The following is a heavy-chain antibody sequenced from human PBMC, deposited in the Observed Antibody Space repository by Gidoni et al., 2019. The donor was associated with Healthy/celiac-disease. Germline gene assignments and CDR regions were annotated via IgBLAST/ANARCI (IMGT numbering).Heavy chain of an antibody. Sequence: QVQLQESGPGLVKPSETLSLPCTVSVGSVSSYYWSWIRQPPGKGLEWIGYIYYSGSTNYNPSLKSRVTISVDTSKNQFSLKLSSVTAADTAVYYCARAKGGYDQGYYYYGMDVWGQGTTVTVSS. CDR2: IYYSGST. CDR1: VGSVSSYY. CDR3: ARAKGGYDQGYYYYGMDV. D-gene: IGHD5-12*01. J-gene: IGHJ6*02. V-gene: IGHV4-59*02.